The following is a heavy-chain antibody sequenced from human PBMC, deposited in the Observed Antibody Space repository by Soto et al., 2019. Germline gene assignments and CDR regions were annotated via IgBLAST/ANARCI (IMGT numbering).Heavy chain of an antibody. V-gene: IGHV3-33*01. CDR2: IFDDGIQK. CDR1: GFTFSAHG. Sequence: QVQLVESGGGVVQPGSSLRLSCAASGFTFSAHGMHWVRQAPGKGPEWVAVIFDDGIQKFYPDSVKGRFTISRDTSKDTLYLDMSGLRAEDTAIYYCARDHNRIGGRNWFDSWGQGTLVTVSS. D-gene: IGHD3-16*01. J-gene: IGHJ5*01. CDR3: ARDHNRIGGRNWFDS.